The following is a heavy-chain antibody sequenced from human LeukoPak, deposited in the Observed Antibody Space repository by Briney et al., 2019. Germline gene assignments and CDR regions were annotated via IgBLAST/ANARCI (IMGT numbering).Heavy chain of an antibody. V-gene: IGHV3-23*01. J-gene: IGHJ3*01. D-gene: IGHD3-16*02. Sequence: GGSLRLSCAASGLTLSSYGMSWVRQPPAKGLQWVSAISSSALGYNTYYADTVKGRFTISRDNSKNTLYLQMSSLRAEDTAVYYCAKDCRWPNDAFDLWGQGTMVTVSS. CDR2: ISSSALGYNT. CDR3: AKDCRWPNDAFDL. CDR1: GLTLSSYG.